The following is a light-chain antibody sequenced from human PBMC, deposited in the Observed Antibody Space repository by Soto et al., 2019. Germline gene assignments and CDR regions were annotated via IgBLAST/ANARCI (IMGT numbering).Light chain of an antibody. V-gene: IGKV1-5*03. CDR3: QHYNSYSEA. J-gene: IGKJ1*01. Sequence: DIQMTQSPSTLSGSVGDRVTITCRASQTISSWLAWYKQKPGKAPKLLIYKASTLKSGVPSRFSGSGSWTEFTLTISSLQPDDFATYYCQHYNSYSEAFGQGTKVELK. CDR2: KAS. CDR1: QTISSW.